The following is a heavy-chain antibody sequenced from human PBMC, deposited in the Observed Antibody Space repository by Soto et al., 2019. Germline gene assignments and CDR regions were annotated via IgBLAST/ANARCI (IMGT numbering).Heavy chain of an antibody. J-gene: IGHJ6*03. CDR3: ARAYYSYYMDV. Sequence: GGSLRLSCAASGFTFSSYWMHWVRQAPGKGLVWVSRINSDGSSTNYADSVKGRFTISRDNAKNSLYLQMNSLRAEDTAVYYCARAYYSYYMDVWGKGTTVTVSS. V-gene: IGHV3-74*01. CDR2: INSDGSST. CDR1: GFTFSSYW.